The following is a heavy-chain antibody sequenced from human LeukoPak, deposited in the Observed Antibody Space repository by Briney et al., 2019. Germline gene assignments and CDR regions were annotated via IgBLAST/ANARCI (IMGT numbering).Heavy chain of an antibody. CDR3: ARGFNYGSAAAKY. Sequence: SETLSLTCAVYGGSFSGYYWSWIRKPPGKGLDWIGEINHSGSTNYNPSLKSRVTISVDTSKNQFSLKLSSVTAADTAVYYCARGFNYGSAAAKYWGQGTLVTVS. V-gene: IGHV4-34*01. CDR2: INHSGST. J-gene: IGHJ4*02. D-gene: IGHD3-10*01. CDR1: GGSFSGYY.